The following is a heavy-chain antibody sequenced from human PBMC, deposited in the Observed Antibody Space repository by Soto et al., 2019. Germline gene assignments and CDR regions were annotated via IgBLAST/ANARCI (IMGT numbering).Heavy chain of an antibody. CDR3: ARTIFGVVPGMDV. Sequence: SETLSLTCTVSGGSISRGGYYWSWIRQHPGKGLEWIGYIYYSGSTYYNPSLKSRVTISVDTSKNQFSLKLSSVTAADTAVYYCARTIFGVVPGMDVWGQGTTVTVSS. J-gene: IGHJ6*02. V-gene: IGHV4-31*03. CDR2: IYYSGST. D-gene: IGHD3-3*01. CDR1: GGSISRGGYY.